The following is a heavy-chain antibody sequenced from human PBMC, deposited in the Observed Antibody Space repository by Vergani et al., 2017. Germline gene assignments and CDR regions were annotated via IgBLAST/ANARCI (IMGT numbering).Heavy chain of an antibody. CDR1: GGSISSNSFY. CDR3: ARLLVDMEAFDI. V-gene: IGHV4-39*01. CDR2: IYYSGTT. Sequence: QLQLQESGPGLVKPSETLSLTCTVSGGSISSNSFYWGWIRQPPGKGLEWIGNIYYSGTTYYNPSLQSRVTISVDTSKNRFSLKVSSVTAADTAVYYCARLLVDMEAFDIWGQGTMVTVSS. J-gene: IGHJ3*02. D-gene: IGHD5-12*01.